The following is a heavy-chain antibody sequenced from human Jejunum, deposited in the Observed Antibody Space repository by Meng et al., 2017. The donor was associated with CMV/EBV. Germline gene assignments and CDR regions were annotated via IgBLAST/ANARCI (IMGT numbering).Heavy chain of an antibody. CDR1: FSSYS. D-gene: IGHD3-22*01. V-gene: IGHV3-48*04. J-gene: IGHJ6*02. CDR3: AREGQYYDSSGYYHYGMDV. CDR2: ISSSSTI. Sequence: FSSYSMNWVRQAPGKGLEWVSYISSSSTIYYADSVKGRFTISRDNAKNSLYLQMNSLRAEDTAVYYCAREGQYYDSSGYYHYGMDVWGQGTTVTVSS.